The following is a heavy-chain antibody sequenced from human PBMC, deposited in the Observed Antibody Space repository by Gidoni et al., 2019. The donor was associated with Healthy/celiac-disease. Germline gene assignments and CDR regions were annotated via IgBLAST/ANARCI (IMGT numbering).Heavy chain of an antibody. V-gene: IGHV1-18*01. CDR3: ARVPTPHYDYVWGSYRDENWFDP. Sequence: QVQLVQSGAEVKKPGASVKVSCKASGYTFTSYGSSWVRQAPGQGLEWMGWISAYNGNTNYAQKLQGRVTMTTDTSTSTAYMELRSLRSDDTAVYYCARVPTPHYDYVWGSYRDENWFDPWGQGTLVTVSS. CDR2: ISAYNGNT. D-gene: IGHD3-16*02. CDR1: GYTFTSYG. J-gene: IGHJ5*02.